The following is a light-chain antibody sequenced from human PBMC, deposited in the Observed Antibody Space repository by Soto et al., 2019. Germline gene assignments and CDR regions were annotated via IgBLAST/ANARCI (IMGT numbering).Light chain of an antibody. CDR1: QSVSSY. Sequence: EIVLTLSPATLSLSPGERATLSCRASQSVSSYLAWYQQKPGQAPRLLSYDASNRATGIPARFSGSGSGTDFTLTISSLEPEDFAVYYCQQRSNWPPITFGQGTRLEIK. CDR3: QQRSNWPPIT. J-gene: IGKJ5*01. CDR2: DAS. V-gene: IGKV3-11*01.